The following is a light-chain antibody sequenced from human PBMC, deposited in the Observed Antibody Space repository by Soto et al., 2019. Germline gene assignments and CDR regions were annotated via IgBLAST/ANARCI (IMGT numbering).Light chain of an antibody. CDR2: WAS. Sequence: DVGMTKSQAALALSLGERAAGEWKSGGVVLSSSDNRNYLAWFQQKVGQPPKLLIRWASTRESGVPDRFSASGSATDFTLTINSLQAEDVAVYYCQTYYRVPLTFGGGTNV. J-gene: IGKJ4*01. V-gene: IGKV4-1*01. CDR1: GVVLSSSDNRNY. CDR3: QTYYRVPLT.